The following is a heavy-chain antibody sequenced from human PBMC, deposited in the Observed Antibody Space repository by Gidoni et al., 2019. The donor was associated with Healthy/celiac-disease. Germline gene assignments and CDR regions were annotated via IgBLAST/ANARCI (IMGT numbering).Heavy chain of an antibody. D-gene: IGHD2-2*02. J-gene: IGHJ6*03. CDR3: ARGPYQPLLYPYYYYMDV. CDR2: INHSGST. Sequence: QVQLQQWGAGLLKPSETLSLPCAVYGGSFSGYYWSWIRQPPGKGLEWIGEINHSGSTNYNPSLKSRVTISVDTSKNQFSLKLSSVTAADTAVYYCARGPYQPLLYPYYYYMDVWGKGTTVTVSS. V-gene: IGHV4-34*01. CDR1: GGSFSGYY.